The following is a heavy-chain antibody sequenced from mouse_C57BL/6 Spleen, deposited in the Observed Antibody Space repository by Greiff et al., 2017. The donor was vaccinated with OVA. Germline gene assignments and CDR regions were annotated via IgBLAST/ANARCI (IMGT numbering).Heavy chain of an antibody. Sequence: VQLQQPGAELVKPGASVKMSCKASGYTFTSYWITWVKQRPGQGLEWIGDIYPGSGSTNYNEKFKSKATLTVDTSSSTAYMQLSSLTSEDSAVYYCARWGYGSSYWFAYWGQGTLVTVSA. D-gene: IGHD1-1*01. CDR1: GYTFTSYW. CDR3: ARWGYGSSYWFAY. J-gene: IGHJ3*01. V-gene: IGHV1-55*01. CDR2: IYPGSGST.